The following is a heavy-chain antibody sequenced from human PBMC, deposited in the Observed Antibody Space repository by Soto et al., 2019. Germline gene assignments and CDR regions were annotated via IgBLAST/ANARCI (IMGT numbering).Heavy chain of an antibody. V-gene: IGHV4-30-2*01. J-gene: IGHJ2*01. CDR3: ARGGRDGSGYYGRSYWYFDL. D-gene: IGHD3-22*01. CDR1: GGSISSGGYS. Sequence: QLQLQESGSGLVKPSQTLSLTCAVSGGSISSGGYSWSWIRQPPGKGLEWIGYIYHSGSTYYNPSLKSRVTISVDMSKNQFSLKLSSVTAADTAVYYCARGGRDGSGYYGRSYWYFDLWGRGTLVTVSS. CDR2: IYHSGST.